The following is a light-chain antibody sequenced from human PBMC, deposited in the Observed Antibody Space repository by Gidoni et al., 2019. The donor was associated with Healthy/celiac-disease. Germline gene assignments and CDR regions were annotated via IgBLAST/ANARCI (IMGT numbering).Light chain of an antibody. CDR1: SYNIGIHY. Sequence: QSVLTQPPSMSAAPGHKVTISCTGSSYNIGIHYLSWYQQLPGTAPKLLIYDNNKRPSGIPDRFSGSKSGTSATLGITGLQTGDEADYYCGTWDSSLSAGVFGGGTKLTVL. V-gene: IGLV1-51*01. CDR2: DNN. J-gene: IGLJ2*01. CDR3: GTWDSSLSAGV.